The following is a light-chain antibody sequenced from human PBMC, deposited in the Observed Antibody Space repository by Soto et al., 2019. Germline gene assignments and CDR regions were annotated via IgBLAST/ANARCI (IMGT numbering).Light chain of an antibody. CDR2: KAS. CDR3: QQYNSWPLT. J-gene: IGKJ4*01. CDR1: QTISSW. V-gene: IGKV1-5*03. Sequence: DIQMTQSPSTLSGSVGDRVTITCRASQTISSWLAWYQQKPGKAPKLLIYKASTLKSGVPTRISGSGSGTEFTLTISSLQSEDFAVYYCQQYNSWPLTFGGGTKV.